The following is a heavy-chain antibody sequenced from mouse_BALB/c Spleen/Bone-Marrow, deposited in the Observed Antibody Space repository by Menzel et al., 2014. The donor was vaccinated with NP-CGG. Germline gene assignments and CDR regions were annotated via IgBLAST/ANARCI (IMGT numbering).Heavy chain of an antibody. CDR1: GFNIKDTY. V-gene: IGHV14-3*02. CDR2: IDPANGNT. Sequence: EVQLQQSGAELVKPGASVKLSCTASGFNIKDTYMRWVKQRPEQGLEWIGRIDPANGNTKYDPKFQGKATITADTSSNTAYLQLSSLTSEYTAVYYCARGYDGFAYWGQGTLVTVSA. D-gene: IGHD2-2*01. CDR3: ARGYDGFAY. J-gene: IGHJ3*01.